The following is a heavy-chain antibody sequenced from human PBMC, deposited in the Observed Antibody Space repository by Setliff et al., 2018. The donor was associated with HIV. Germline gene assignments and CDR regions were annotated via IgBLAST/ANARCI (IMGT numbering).Heavy chain of an antibody. CDR1: GGSFSGYY. J-gene: IGHJ4*02. Sequence: KTSETLSLTCAVYGGSFSGYYWSWIRQPPGKGLEWIGEINHSGSTNYNPSLKSRVTISVDTSKNQSSLKLSSVTAADTAVFYCARLTTTYYYDSSAYYHPVWGQGTLVT. CDR2: INHSGST. V-gene: IGHV4-34*01. CDR3: ARLTTTYYYDSSAYYHPV. D-gene: IGHD3-22*01.